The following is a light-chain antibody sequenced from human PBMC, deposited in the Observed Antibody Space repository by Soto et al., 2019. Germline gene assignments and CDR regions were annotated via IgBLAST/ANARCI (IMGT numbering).Light chain of an antibody. J-gene: IGLJ3*02. CDR2: LNSDGSH. V-gene: IGLV4-69*01. Sequence: QLVLTQPPSASASLGASVKLTCTLSSGHNSYAIAWHQQQPEQGHRYLMKLNSDGSHSKGDGIPDRFSGSSSGAERYLTISSLPSEDEADYYCQTWSTDIRVFGGGTKLTVL. CDR3: QTWSTDIRV. CDR1: SGHNSYA.